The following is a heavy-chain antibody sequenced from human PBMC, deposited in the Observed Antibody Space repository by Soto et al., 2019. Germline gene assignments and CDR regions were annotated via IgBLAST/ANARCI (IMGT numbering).Heavy chain of an antibody. CDR2: IYYSGST. CDR3: AKDKITGLFDY. V-gene: IGHV4-59*12. Sequence: SETLSLTCTVSGGSISSYYWSWIRQPPGKGLEWIGYIYYSGSTNYNPSLKSRVTISVDTSKNQFSLKLTSVTAADTAVYYCAKDKITGLFDYWGQGTLVTVS. CDR1: GGSISSYY. D-gene: IGHD2-8*02. J-gene: IGHJ4*02.